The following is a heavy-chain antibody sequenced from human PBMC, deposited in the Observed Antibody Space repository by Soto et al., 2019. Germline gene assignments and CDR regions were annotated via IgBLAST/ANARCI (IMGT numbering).Heavy chain of an antibody. V-gene: IGHV3-21*01. CDR3: ARGAPTPDCSGGSCYVLGAFDI. CDR1: GFTFSSYS. D-gene: IGHD2-15*01. CDR2: ISSSSSYI. J-gene: IGHJ3*02. Sequence: GGSLRLSCAASGFTFSSYSMNWVRQAPGKGLEWVSSISSSSSYIYYADSVKGRFTISRDNAKNSLYLQMNSLGAEDTAVYYCARGAPTPDCSGGSCYVLGAFDIWGQGTMVTVSS.